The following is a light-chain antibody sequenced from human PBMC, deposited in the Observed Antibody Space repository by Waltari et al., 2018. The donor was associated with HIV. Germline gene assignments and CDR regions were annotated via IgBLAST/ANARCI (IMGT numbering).Light chain of an antibody. CDR2: GAS. V-gene: IGKV1-39*01. CDR1: QNINNY. Sequence: DIQMTQSPSSLSASVGATVTITCRASQNINNYLNWYQQRPEKPPNLLIYGASSLQPGVPSRFSARASGANFTLTITRLQPEDFASYYCQQSFSAAITLGQGTRL. CDR3: QQSFSAAIT. J-gene: IGKJ5*01.